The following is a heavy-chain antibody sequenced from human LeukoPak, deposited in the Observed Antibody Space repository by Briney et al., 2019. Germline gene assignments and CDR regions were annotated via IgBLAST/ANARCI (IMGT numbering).Heavy chain of an antibody. CDR2: IYYSGST. V-gene: IGHV4-39*02. Sequence: SETLSLTCTVSGGSISSSSYYWGWIRQPPGKGLEWIGSIYYSGSTYYNPSLKSRVTISVDTSKNQFSLKLSSVTAADTAVYYCARDRTVNTGGGVFDIWGQGTMVTVSS. CDR3: ARDRTVNTGGGVFDI. J-gene: IGHJ3*02. CDR1: GGSISSSSYY. D-gene: IGHD4-17*01.